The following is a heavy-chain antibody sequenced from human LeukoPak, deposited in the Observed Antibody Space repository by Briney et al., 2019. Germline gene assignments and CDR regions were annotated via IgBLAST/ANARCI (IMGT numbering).Heavy chain of an antibody. D-gene: IGHD3-22*01. Sequence: PGGSLRLSCAASGFTFSSYSMNWVRQAPGKGLEWVSSISSSSSYIYYADSVKGRFTISRDNAKNSLYLQMNSLRAEDTAVYYCARERVNPYYYDSSGPDYWGQGTLVTVSS. J-gene: IGHJ4*02. V-gene: IGHV3-21*01. CDR3: ARERVNPYYYDSSGPDY. CDR2: ISSSSSYI. CDR1: GFTFSSYS.